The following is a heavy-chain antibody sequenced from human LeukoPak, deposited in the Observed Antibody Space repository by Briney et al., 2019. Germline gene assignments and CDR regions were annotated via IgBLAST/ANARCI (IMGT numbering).Heavy chain of an antibody. CDR3: ARDNYRRFDY. CDR2: IKQDGSEK. CDR1: GFTLSSYW. J-gene: IGHJ4*02. V-gene: IGHV3-7*01. D-gene: IGHD4-11*01. Sequence: GGSLRLSCAASGFTLSSYWMNWFRQAPGKGLEWVANIKQDGSEKYYVDSVKGRFTISRDNTKNSLYLQMNSLRAEDTAVYYCARDNYRRFDYWGQGTLVTVSS.